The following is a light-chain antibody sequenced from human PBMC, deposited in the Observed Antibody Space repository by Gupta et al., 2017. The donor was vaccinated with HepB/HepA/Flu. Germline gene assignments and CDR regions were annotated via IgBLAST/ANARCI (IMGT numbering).Light chain of an antibody. CDR1: SSAVGNYNL. CDR3: CSYARFSTYV. Sequence: QSALTQPASVSGSPGQSITISCTGTSSAVGNYNLVSWYQQHPDKAPKLIIYEVSTRPSGVSHRFSGSKSSNTASLTISGLRPEDEADYYCCSYARFSTYVFGTGTKVTVL. J-gene: IGLJ1*01. V-gene: IGLV2-23*02. CDR2: EVS.